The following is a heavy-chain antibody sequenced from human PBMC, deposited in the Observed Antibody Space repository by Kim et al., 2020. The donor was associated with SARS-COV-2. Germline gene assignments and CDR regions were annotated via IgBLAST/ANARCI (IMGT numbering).Heavy chain of an antibody. CDR3: ASSQAAAGFDY. CDR2: INPSGGST. V-gene: IGHV1-46*01. J-gene: IGHJ4*02. Sequence: ASVKVSCKASGYTFTSYYMHWVRQAPGQGLEWMGIINPSGGSTSYAQKFQGRVTMTRDTSTRTVYMELSSLRSEDTAVYYCASSQAAAGFDYWGQGTLVTVSS. CDR1: GYTFTSYY. D-gene: IGHD6-13*01.